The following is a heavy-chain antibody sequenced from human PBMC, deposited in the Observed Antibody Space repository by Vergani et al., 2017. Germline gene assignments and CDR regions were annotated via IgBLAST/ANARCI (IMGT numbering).Heavy chain of an antibody. CDR1: VFTFNHYA. CDR2: ISGSGGST. Sequence: EVQLLESGGDLVQPGGSLRLSCAASVFTFNHYAMHWVRQAPGKGLEWVSGISGSGGSTYYAGSVKGRFTISRDSSKNTLYLQMNSLSAGDTAVYYCAKANPRNSGYDYLYYYDAMDVWGQGTTVTVSS. CDR3: AKANPRNSGYDYLYYYDAMDV. V-gene: IGHV3-23*01. J-gene: IGHJ6*02. D-gene: IGHD5-12*01.